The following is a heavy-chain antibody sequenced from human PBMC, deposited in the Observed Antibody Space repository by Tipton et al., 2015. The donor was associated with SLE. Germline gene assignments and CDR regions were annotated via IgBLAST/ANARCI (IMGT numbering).Heavy chain of an antibody. Sequence: QVQLVQSGAEVKKPGASVKVSCKASGYTFTSYAMNWVRQAPGQGLEWMGWINTNTGNPTYAQGFTGRFVFSLDTSVSAAYLQISSLKAEDTAVYCCARVYCTGGVCHTYFDYWGQGTLVTVSS. CDR2: INTNTGNP. CDR3: ARVYCTGGVCHTYFDY. J-gene: IGHJ4*02. D-gene: IGHD2-8*02. CDR1: GYTFTSYA. V-gene: IGHV7-4-1*02.